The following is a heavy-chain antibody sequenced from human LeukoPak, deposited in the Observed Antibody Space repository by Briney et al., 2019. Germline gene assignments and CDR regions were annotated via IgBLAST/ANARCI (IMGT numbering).Heavy chain of an antibody. V-gene: IGHV1-18*01. CDR2: ISAYNGNT. CDR1: GYTFTSYG. D-gene: IGHD5-18*01. Sequence: ASVKVSCKASGYTFTSYGISWVRQAPGQGLEWMGWISAYNGNTNYAQKLQGRVTMTTDTSTSTAYMELRSLRSDDTAVYYCARDQGGYSYGSYYFDYWGQGTLVTVSS. J-gene: IGHJ4*02. CDR3: ARDQGGYSYGSYYFDY.